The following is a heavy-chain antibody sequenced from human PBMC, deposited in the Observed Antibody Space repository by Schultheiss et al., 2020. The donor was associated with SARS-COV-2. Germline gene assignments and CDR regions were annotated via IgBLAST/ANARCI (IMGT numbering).Heavy chain of an antibody. CDR2: IIPILGIA. CDR1: GYTFTSYG. J-gene: IGHJ3*02. CDR3: ARDYGYYDSSGYYYSAFDI. D-gene: IGHD3-22*01. Sequence: SVKVSCKASGYTFTSYGISWVRQAPGQGLEWMGRIIPILGIANYAQNFQGRVTITADKSTSTAYMELSSLRSEDTAVYYCARDYGYYDSSGYYYSAFDIWGQGTMVTVSS. V-gene: IGHV1-69*04.